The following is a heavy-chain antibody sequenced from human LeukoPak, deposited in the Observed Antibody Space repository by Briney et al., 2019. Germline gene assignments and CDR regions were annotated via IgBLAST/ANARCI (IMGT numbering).Heavy chain of an antibody. CDR1: GGSITSGGYY. CDR2: IHQSGDT. V-gene: IGHV4-30-2*01. J-gene: IGHJ3*02. Sequence: SETLSLTCTVSGGSITSGGYYWSWIRQPPGKGLEWIGYIHQSGDTYSNPSLKSRATVSMDRSRNQFSLNLSSVTAADTAVYYCARGITMVRGVVRAFDIWGQGTMVTVSS. D-gene: IGHD3-10*01. CDR3: ARGITMVRGVVRAFDI.